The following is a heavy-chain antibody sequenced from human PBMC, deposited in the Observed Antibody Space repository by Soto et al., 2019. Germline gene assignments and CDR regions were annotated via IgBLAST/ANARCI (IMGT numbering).Heavy chain of an antibody. V-gene: IGHV4-59*01. CDR1: GGSISSYY. J-gene: IGHJ5*02. CDR2: IYYSGST. CDR3: AKDYLLTGFDP. Sequence: SETLSLTCTVSGGSISSYYWSWIRQPPGKGLEWIGYIYYSGSTNYNPSLKSRVTISVDTSKNQFSLKLKSVTAADTAVYYCAKDYLLTGFDPWGQGILVTVSS. D-gene: IGHD3-9*01.